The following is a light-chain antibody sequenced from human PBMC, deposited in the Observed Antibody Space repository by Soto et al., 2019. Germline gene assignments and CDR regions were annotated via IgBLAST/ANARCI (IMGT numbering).Light chain of an antibody. CDR3: QQYESFHLT. CDR2: TAS. V-gene: IGKV1-16*01. Sequence: DIPMTQSPSSLSASVGDSVTITCRASQGINKFLAWFQQKPGTAPKSLISTASRLQSGVPSRFSGSGSGTHFTLTINNLQHEDFATYYCQQYESFHLTFGGGTRVEIK. CDR1: QGINKF. J-gene: IGKJ4*01.